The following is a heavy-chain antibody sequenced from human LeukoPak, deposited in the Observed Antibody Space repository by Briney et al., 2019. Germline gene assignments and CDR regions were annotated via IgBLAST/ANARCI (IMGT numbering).Heavy chain of an antibody. CDR3: AREVRGVIITTYYYYGMDV. J-gene: IGHJ6*02. Sequence: PSETLSLTCTVSGGSISSGDYYWRWIRQPPGEGLEWIGYIYYSGSTYYNPSLKSRVTISVDTSKNQFSLKLSSVTAADTAVYYCAREVRGVIITTYYYYGMDVWGQGTTVTVSS. V-gene: IGHV4-30-4*01. CDR2: IYYSGST. CDR1: GGSISSGDYY. D-gene: IGHD3-10*01.